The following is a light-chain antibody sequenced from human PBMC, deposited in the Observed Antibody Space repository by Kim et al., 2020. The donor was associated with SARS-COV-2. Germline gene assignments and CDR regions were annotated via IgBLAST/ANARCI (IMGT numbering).Light chain of an antibody. J-gene: IGKJ1*01. CDR3: QQYHSYRT. Sequence: DIQMTQSPSTLSASVGDRVTISCRASQSISSWLAWYQQNPGKAPRLLIYHASNLESGVPSRFSGSGSGTEFTLTIRSLQPDDSATYYCQQYHSYRTFGQGTKV. CDR2: HAS. V-gene: IGKV1-5*01. CDR1: QSISSW.